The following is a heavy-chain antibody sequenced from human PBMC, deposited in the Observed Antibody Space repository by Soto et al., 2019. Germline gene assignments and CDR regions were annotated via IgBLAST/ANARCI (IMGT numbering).Heavy chain of an antibody. CDR3: ARSSGWYAGWFDP. CDR1: GGTFSSYT. J-gene: IGHJ5*02. V-gene: IGHV1-69*02. D-gene: IGHD6-19*01. Sequence: QVQLVQSGAEVKKPGSSVKVSCKASGGTFSSYTISWVRQAPGQGLEWMGRIIPILGIANYAQKFQGRVTITADKSTSTAYMELSSLRSEDTAVYYCARSSGWYAGWFDPWGQGTLVTVSS. CDR2: IIPILGIA.